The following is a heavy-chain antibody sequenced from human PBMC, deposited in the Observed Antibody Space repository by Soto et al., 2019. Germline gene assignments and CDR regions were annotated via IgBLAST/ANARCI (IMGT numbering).Heavy chain of an antibody. V-gene: IGHV3-30*18. CDR2: ISYDGSNK. D-gene: IGHD3-10*01. J-gene: IGHJ6*02. CDR3: AKDLGAYGYYYGMDV. CDR1: GFTFSSYG. Sequence: QVQLVESGGGVVQPGRSLRLSCAASGFTFSSYGMHWVRQAPGKGLEWVAVISYDGSNKYYADSVKGRFTISRDNSKNTLYLQMNSLRAEDTAVYYCAKDLGAYGYYYGMDVWGQGTTVTVSS.